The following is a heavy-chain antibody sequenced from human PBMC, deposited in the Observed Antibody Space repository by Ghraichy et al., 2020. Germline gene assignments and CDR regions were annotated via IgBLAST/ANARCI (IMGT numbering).Heavy chain of an antibody. V-gene: IGHV3-49*04. CDR3: TRESPTTVTDAFDI. D-gene: IGHD4-17*01. CDR2: IRSKAYGGTT. CDR1: GFTFGDYA. Sequence: GGSLRLSCTASGFTFGDYAMSWVRQAPGKGLEWVGFIRSKAYGGTTEYAASVKGRFTISRDDSNSIAYLQMNSLKTEDTAVYYCTRESPTTVTDAFDIWGQGTMVTVSS. J-gene: IGHJ3*02.